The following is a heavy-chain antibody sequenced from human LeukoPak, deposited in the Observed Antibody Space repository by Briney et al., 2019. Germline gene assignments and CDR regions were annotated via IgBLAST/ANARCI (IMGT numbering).Heavy chain of an antibody. CDR2: VYTSGST. D-gene: IGHD3-22*01. J-gene: IGHJ1*01. V-gene: IGHV4-61*02. Sequence: SETLSLTCTVSGGSISSATYYWSWIRQPAGKGLEWIGRVYTSGSTNYNPSRKSRVTISVGTSKSQFSLKLRSVTAADTAVYYCARVVQSTDSSGFYLPEYFQHWGQGTLVTVSS. CDR3: ARVVQSTDSSGFYLPEYFQH. CDR1: GGSISSATYY.